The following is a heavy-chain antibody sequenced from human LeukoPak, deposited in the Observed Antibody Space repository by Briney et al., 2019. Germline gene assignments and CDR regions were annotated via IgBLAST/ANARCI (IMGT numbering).Heavy chain of an antibody. V-gene: IGHV3-23*01. CDR2: ISGSGGST. Sequence: PGGSXXLSXAASGXTFSSYAMSWVGXXPGXXXXWVSAISGSGGSTYYADSVKGRFTISRDNSKNTLYLQMNSLRAEDTAVYYCAKGEPRRPFDYWGQGTLVTVSS. D-gene: IGHD1-26*01. J-gene: IGHJ4*02. CDR3: AKGEPRRPFDY. CDR1: GXTFSSYA.